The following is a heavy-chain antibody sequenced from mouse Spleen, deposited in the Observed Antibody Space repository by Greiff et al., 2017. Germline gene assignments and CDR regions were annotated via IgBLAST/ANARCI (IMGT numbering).Heavy chain of an antibody. Sequence: EVQLVESGGGLVQPGGSLSLSCAASGFTFTDYYMSWVRQPPGKALEWLGFIRNKANGYTTEYSASVKGRFTISRDNSQSILYLQMNALRAEDSATYYCATLGPEYYYAMDYWGQGTSVTVSS. CDR2: IRNKANGYTT. CDR1: GFTFTDYY. CDR3: ATLGPEYYYAMDY. V-gene: IGHV7-3*01. J-gene: IGHJ4*01.